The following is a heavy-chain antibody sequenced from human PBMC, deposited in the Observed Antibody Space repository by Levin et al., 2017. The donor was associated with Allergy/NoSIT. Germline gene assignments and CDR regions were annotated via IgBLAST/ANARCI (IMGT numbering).Heavy chain of an antibody. J-gene: IGHJ2*01. CDR2: IIPILGIA. CDR3: ARVTMVRGVIWYFDL. Sequence: SVKVSCKASGGTFSSYTISWVRQAPGQGLEWMGRIIPILGIANYAQKFQGRVTITADKSTSTAYMELSSLRSEDTAVYYCARVTMVRGVIWYFDLWGRGTLVTVSS. CDR1: GGTFSSYT. V-gene: IGHV1-69*02. D-gene: IGHD3-10*01.